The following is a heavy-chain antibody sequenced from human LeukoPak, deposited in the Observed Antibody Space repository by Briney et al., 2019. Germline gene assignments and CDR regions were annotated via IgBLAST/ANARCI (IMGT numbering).Heavy chain of an antibody. CDR1: GYTFTSYG. D-gene: IGHD3-3*01. CDR3: ARDARAPYDFWSGSLYGMDV. J-gene: IGHJ6*02. V-gene: IGHV1-18*01. CDR2: ISAYNGNT. Sequence: ASVKVSCKASGYTFTSYGICWVRQAPGQGLEWMGWISAYNGNTNYAQTLQGRVTLTTDTSTSTAYMELRSLRSDDTAVYYCARDARAPYDFWSGSLYGMDVWGQGTTVTVSS.